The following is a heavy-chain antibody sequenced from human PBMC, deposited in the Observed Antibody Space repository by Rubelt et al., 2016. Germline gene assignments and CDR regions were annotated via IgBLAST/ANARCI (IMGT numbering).Heavy chain of an antibody. V-gene: IGHV4-59*02. Sequence: QVQLQESGPGLVEPSETLSLTCNVSGDSVSSYYWSWIRQPPGKGLEWIGYIYYSGSTTYNPSLKSRVTISLDTSKNQFFLLMSGGSAAETAMYYGARSDSSGDYCVDWGPGTRVTVSS. D-gene: IGHD3-22*01. CDR3: ARSDSSGDYCVD. CDR1: GDSVSSYY. J-gene: IGHJ4*02. CDR2: IYYSGST.